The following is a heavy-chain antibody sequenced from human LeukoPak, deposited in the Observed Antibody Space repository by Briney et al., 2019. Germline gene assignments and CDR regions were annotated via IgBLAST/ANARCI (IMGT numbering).Heavy chain of an antibody. J-gene: IGHJ3*02. CDR1: GFTFSDYY. CDR2: ISSSGSTI. V-gene: IGHV3-11*01. D-gene: IGHD3-22*01. CDR3: AKAGPGSSGTRDAFDN. Sequence: GGSLRLSCAASGFTFSDYYMSWIRQAPGKGLEWVSYISSSGSTIYYADSVKGRFTISRDNAKNSLYLQMNSLRAEDTAVYYCAKAGPGSSGTRDAFDNLGPGTMVNGSS.